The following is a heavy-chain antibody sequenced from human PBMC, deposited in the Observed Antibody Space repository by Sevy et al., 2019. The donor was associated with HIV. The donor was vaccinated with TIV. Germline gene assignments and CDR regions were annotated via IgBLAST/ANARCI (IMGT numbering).Heavy chain of an antibody. J-gene: IGHJ5*02. V-gene: IGHV4-59*01. CDR1: GGSISNYY. CDR3: ARGNSGSYGWFDP. Sequence: SETLSLTCTVSGGSISNYYWNWIRQPPGKGLEWIGYIYYSGGTNYNPSLRSRVTMSADTSKNQFSLKLTFVTAADTAMYYCARGNSGSYGWFDPWGQGTLVTVSS. D-gene: IGHD1-26*01. CDR2: IYYSGGT.